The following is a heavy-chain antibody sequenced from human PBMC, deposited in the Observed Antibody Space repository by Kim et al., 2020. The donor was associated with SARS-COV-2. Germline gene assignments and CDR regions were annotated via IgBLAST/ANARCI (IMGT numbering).Heavy chain of an antibody. V-gene: IGHV4-31*03. CDR2: IYYSGST. Sequence: SETLSLTCTVSGGSISSGGYYWGWIRQHPGKGLEWIGCIYYSGSTYYNPSLKSRVTISVDTSKNQFSLKLSSVTAADTAVYYCARDIGVTCFGLLCVIWFYCWGQGNLVTGSS. D-gene: IGHD3-9*01. CDR3: ARDIGVTCFGLLCVIWFYC. J-gene: IGHJ4*02. CDR1: GGSISSGGYY.